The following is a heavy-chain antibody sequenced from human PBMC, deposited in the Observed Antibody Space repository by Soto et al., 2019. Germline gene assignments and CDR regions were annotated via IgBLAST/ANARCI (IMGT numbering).Heavy chain of an antibody. J-gene: IGHJ3*02. CDR3: ASGGSGSYSGGAFDI. CDR2: IIPILGVA. V-gene: IGHV1-69*02. Sequence: SVKVSCKASGGTFSSYTISWVRQAPGQGLEWMGRIIPILGVANYAQKFQGRVTITADKSTSTAYMELSSLRSEDTAVYYCASGGSGSYSGGAFDIWGQGTMVTVSS. D-gene: IGHD3-10*01. CDR1: GGTFSSYT.